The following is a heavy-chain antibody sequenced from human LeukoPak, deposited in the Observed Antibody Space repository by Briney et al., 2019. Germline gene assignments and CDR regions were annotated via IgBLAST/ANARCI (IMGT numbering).Heavy chain of an antibody. V-gene: IGHV5-51*01. D-gene: IGHD6-13*01. CDR1: GYSFTSYW. CDR3: ARLDIAAAYYYYMDV. Sequence: GESLKISCKGSGYSFTSYWIGWVRQMPGKGLEWMGIIYPGDSDTRYSPSFQGQVTISADKSISTAYLQWSSLKASDTAMYYCARLDIAAAYYYYMDVWGKGTTVTVSS. J-gene: IGHJ6*03. CDR2: IYPGDSDT.